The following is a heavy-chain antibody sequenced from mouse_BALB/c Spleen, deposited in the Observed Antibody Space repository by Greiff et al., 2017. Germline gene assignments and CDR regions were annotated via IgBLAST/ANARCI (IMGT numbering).Heavy chain of an antibody. Sequence: VQLQQPGAELVMPGASVKMSCKASGYTFTDYWMHWVKQRPGQGLEWIGAIDTSDSYTSYNQKFKGKATLTVDESSSTAYMQLSSLTSEDSAVYYCAREVRDYDYFDYWGQGTTLTVSS. V-gene: IGHV1-69*01. J-gene: IGHJ2*01. CDR2: IDTSDSYT. CDR3: AREVRDYDYFDY. D-gene: IGHD2-14*01. CDR1: GYTFTDYW.